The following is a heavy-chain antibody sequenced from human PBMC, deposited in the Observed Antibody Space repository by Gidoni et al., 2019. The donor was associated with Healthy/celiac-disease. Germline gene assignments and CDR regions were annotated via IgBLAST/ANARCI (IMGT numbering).Heavy chain of an antibody. J-gene: IGHJ4*02. V-gene: IGHV4-59*01. CDR2: IYYSGST. Sequence: IRQPPGKGLEWIGYIYYSGSTNYNPSLKSRVTISVDTSKNQFSLKLSSVTAADTAVYYCARAPTMSVRGAYDYWGQGTLVTVSS. CDR3: ARAPTMSVRGAYDY. D-gene: IGHD3-10*01.